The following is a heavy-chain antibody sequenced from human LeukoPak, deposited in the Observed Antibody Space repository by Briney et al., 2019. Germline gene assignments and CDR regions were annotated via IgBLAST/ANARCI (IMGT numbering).Heavy chain of an antibody. Sequence: PGASVKVSCKASGYTFITYKMHWVRQAPGQGLEWVGIINPSDGDRRNAQKFQGRVTMTRDMSTSTVYMELSSLRSEDTAVYYCAKDGGSYSADYWGQGTLVTVSS. J-gene: IGHJ4*02. D-gene: IGHD3-10*01. CDR3: AKDGGSYSADY. V-gene: IGHV1-46*01. CDR1: GYTFITYK. CDR2: INPSDGDR.